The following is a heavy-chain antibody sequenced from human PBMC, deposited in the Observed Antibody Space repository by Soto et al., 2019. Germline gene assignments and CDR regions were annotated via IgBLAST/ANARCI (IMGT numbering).Heavy chain of an antibody. Sequence: QITLNESGPPVVKPAETLTLTCTFSGFSLTTSGVGVGWIRQSPGKAPEWLALIYWDDDKRYSASLKSRLTITKDTSKNQVVLTMASVDPAGTPTYYCAHRILRTVLGLVTTTPIYFDFWGQGTPVVVSS. J-gene: IGHJ4*02. V-gene: IGHV2-5*02. CDR2: IYWDDDK. CDR1: GFSLTTSGVG. D-gene: IGHD3-3*01. CDR3: AHRILRTVLGLVTTTPIYFDF.